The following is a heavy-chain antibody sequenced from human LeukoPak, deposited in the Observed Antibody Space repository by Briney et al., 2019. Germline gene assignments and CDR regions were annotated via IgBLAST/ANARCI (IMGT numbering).Heavy chain of an antibody. Sequence: PSETLPLTCTVSGDPINTYYWSWIRQPPGKGLEWIGYIFHSGRTHYNPSLESRVTISVDTSKNQFSLKLSSVTAADTAVYYCARAQGQWIQLPAYYYMDVWGKGTTVTISS. D-gene: IGHD5-18*01. J-gene: IGHJ6*03. CDR1: GDPINTYY. CDR3: ARAQGQWIQLPAYYYMDV. CDR2: IFHSGRT. V-gene: IGHV4-59*01.